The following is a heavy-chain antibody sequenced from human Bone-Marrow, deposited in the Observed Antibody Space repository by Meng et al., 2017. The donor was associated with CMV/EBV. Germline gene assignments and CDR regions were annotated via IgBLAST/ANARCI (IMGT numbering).Heavy chain of an antibody. CDR3: ARSYCSSTSCYANLFDY. J-gene: IGHJ4*02. D-gene: IGHD2-2*01. CDR2: NNHSGST. CDR1: GGSFSGYY. Sequence: GSLRLSCAVYGGSFSGYYWSWIRQPPGKGLEWIGENNHSGSTNYNPSLKSRVTISVDTSKNQFSLKLSSVTAADTAVYYCARSYCSSTSCYANLFDYWGQGTLVTVSS. V-gene: IGHV4-34*01.